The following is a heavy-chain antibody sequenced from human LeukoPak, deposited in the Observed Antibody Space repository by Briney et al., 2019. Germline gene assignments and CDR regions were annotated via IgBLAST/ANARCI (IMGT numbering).Heavy chain of an antibody. D-gene: IGHD2-2*02. Sequence: ASVKVSCKASGYTFTSYGISWVRQAPGQGLEWMGWISAYNGNTNYAQKLQGRVTMTTDTSTSTAYMELRSLRSDDTAVYYCARDKCVRGSSISCYRKGFDPWGQGTLVTVSS. CDR2: ISAYNGNT. V-gene: IGHV1-18*01. CDR3: ARDKCVRGSSISCYRKGFDP. J-gene: IGHJ5*02. CDR1: GYTFTSYG.